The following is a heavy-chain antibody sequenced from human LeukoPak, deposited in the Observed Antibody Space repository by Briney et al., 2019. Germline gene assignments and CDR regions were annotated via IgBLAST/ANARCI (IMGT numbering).Heavy chain of an antibody. CDR3: AKTDSGSLLDY. V-gene: IGHV3-53*01. J-gene: IGHJ4*02. CDR2: IYSGGST. CDR1: GLAVSSNY. Sequence: GGSLRLSCAASGLAVSSNYMSWVRQAPGKGLEWVSVIYSGGSTYYADSVKGRFTISRDNSKNTLYLQMNSLRAEDTAVYYCAKTDSGSLLDYWGQGTLVTVSS. D-gene: IGHD1-26*01.